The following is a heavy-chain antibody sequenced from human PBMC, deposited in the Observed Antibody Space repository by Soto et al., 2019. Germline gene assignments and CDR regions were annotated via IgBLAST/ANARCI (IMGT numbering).Heavy chain of an antibody. V-gene: IGHV3-30*18. CDR3: AKPLDFWSGSYFDY. J-gene: IGHJ4*02. D-gene: IGHD3-3*01. Sequence: GSLRLSCAASGFTFSSYGMHWVRQAPGKGLEWVAVISYDGSNKYYADSVKGRFTISRDNSKNTLYLQMNSLRAEDTAVYYCAKPLDFWSGSYFDYWGQGTLVTVSS. CDR2: ISYDGSNK. CDR1: GFTFSSYG.